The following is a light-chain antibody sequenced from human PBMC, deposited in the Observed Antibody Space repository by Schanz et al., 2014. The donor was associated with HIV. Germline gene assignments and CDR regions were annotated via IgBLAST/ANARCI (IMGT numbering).Light chain of an antibody. V-gene: IGKV1-5*01. Sequence: DIQMPQSPSTLSASVGDRVTITCRASQSISSWLAWYQQKPGKAPKLLIYAASTLQSGVPSRFSGSGSGTDFTLTISSLQPEDFAVYFCQQYNNWPPLTFGGGTKVQIK. J-gene: IGKJ4*01. CDR3: QQYNNWPPLT. CDR1: QSISSW. CDR2: AAS.